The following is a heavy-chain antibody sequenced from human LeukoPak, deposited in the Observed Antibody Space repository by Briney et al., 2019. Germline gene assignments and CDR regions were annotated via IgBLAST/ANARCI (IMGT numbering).Heavy chain of an antibody. V-gene: IGHV4-61*02. CDR2: IYSSGST. CDR1: GGSISSGSYY. D-gene: IGHD3-10*01. Sequence: SQTLSLTCTVSGGSISSGSYYWTWIRQPAGKGREWIGRIYSSGSTNYNPSLKSRVTISVDTSKNQFSLKLSSVTAADTAVYYCARRPYYYGSGSYYYYYMDVWGKGTTVTVSS. CDR3: ARRPYYYGSGSYYYYYMDV. J-gene: IGHJ6*03.